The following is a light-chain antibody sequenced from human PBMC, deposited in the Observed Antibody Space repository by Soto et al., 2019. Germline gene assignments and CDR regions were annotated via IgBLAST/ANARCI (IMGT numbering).Light chain of an antibody. CDR3: QQYGSSVWAT. CDR1: QSVTSTY. V-gene: IGKV3-20*01. CDR2: GAS. J-gene: IGKJ2*01. Sequence: EIVLTQSPGTLSLSPGERATLSCRASQSVTSTYLAWYQQKPGQAPRLLIYGASSRATGIPDRFSGSGSGTDFTLTISRLEPEDFAVYYCQQYGSSVWATFGQGTKLEIK.